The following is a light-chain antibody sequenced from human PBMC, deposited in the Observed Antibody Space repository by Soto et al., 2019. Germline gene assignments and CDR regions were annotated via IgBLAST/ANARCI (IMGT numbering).Light chain of an antibody. CDR3: QQFGDSPPAFT. Sequence: ESMLTQSPGTLSLSPGERATLSCRASRSVSSRYITWYQQKPGQAPRLIIYGASIRATGIPDRFSGSGSVTDFTLTISRLELEDFAVYYCQQFGDSPPAFTFGQGTKQEI. J-gene: IGKJ2*01. CDR2: GAS. V-gene: IGKV3-20*01. CDR1: RSVSSRY.